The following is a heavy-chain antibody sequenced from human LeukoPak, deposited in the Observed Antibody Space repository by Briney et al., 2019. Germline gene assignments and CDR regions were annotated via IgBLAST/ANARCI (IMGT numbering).Heavy chain of an antibody. J-gene: IGHJ6*03. CDR1: GSSFTSYC. Sequence: GESLQISCQGSGSSFTSYCGGWVRQLPGKGLEWMGIIYPGDSDTRYSPSFQGQVTISADKSISTAYPQWSSLKASDTAMYYCARQAVPYYYYYMDVWGKGTPVTVSS. CDR2: IYPGDSDT. CDR3: ARQAVPYYYYYMDV. V-gene: IGHV5-51*01. D-gene: IGHD4-17*01.